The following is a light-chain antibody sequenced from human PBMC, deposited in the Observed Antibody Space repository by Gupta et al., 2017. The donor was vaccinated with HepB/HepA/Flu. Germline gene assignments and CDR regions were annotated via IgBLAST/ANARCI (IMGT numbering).Light chain of an antibody. V-gene: IGLV2-14*03. CDR2: DVF. J-gene: IGLJ1*01. Sequence: SALTQPALAPGPPVPSITIPCTGTSSDVGAQNFVSWYQQHTGKPPTLIIYDVFTRAAGVSNRFSGSKTGNTASLTISERQDEDEADYHCDAYATTDTYVFGTGTKVTVL. CDR1: SSDVGAQNF. CDR3: DAYATTDTYV.